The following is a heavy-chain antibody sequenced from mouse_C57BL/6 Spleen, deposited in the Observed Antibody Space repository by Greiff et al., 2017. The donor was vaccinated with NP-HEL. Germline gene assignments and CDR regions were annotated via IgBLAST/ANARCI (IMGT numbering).Heavy chain of an antibody. D-gene: IGHD3-2*02. CDR1: GYTFTSYW. J-gene: IGHJ2*01. CDR2: IDPSDSYT. V-gene: IGHV1-59*01. Sequence: QVQLQQPGAELVRPGTSVKLSCKASGYTFTSYWMHWVKQRPGQGLEWIGVIDPSDSYTNYNQKFKGKATLTVDTSSSTAYMQLSSLTSEDSAVYYCAREGPTAQALDYWGQGTTLTVSS. CDR3: AREGPTAQALDY.